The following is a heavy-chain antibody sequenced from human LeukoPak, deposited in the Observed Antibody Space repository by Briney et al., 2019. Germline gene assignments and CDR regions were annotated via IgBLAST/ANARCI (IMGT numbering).Heavy chain of an antibody. CDR1: GFTFSSYG. Sequence: GGSLRLSCAASGFTFSSYGMHWVRQAPGKGLEWVAFIRYDGSNKYYADSVKGRFTISRDNAKNSLYLQMNSLRAEDTAVYYCARGGTGYCSSTSCSYFDYWGQGTLVTVSS. CDR3: ARGGTGYCSSTSCSYFDY. D-gene: IGHD2-2*01. CDR2: IRYDGSNK. V-gene: IGHV3-30*02. J-gene: IGHJ4*02.